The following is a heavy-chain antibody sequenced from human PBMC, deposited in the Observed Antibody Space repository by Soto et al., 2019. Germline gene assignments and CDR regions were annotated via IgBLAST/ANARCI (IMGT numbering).Heavy chain of an antibody. D-gene: IGHD6-19*01. V-gene: IGHV3-23*01. CDR1: GFTFSSYA. J-gene: IGHJ4*02. CDR2: ISGSGGST. Sequence: EVQLLESGGGLVQPGGSLRLSCAASGFTFSSYAMSWVRQAPGKGLEWVSAISGSGGSTYYADSVQGRFTISRDNSKNTLYMQMNSLRAEDTAVYYCAKGQWLVLGGYFDYWGQGTLVTVSS. CDR3: AKGQWLVLGGYFDY.